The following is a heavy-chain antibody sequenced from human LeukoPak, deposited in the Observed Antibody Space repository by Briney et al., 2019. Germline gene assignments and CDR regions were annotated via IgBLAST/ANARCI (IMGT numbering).Heavy chain of an antibody. Sequence: SETLSLTRTVSDGSISNYFLSSIRQPAGKGLEWIGRIHASGSTNYNSSLHPRVAMSLDTSKNHSSLNPTSLTAAAPAVYYCARETRESRYFDLWGRGSPVTVSS. J-gene: IGHJ2*01. CDR1: DGSISNYF. CDR3: ARETRESRYFDL. CDR2: IHASGST. V-gene: IGHV4-4*07. D-gene: IGHD4-23*01.